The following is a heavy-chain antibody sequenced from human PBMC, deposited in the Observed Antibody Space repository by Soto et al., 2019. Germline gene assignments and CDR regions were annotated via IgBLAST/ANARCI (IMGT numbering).Heavy chain of an antibody. CDR2: IHENGHFK. CDR3: ARDEGVPINYRFDY. Sequence: GGSLRLSCAASGFSFSSYSMSWIRQAPGKGLEWLAHIHENGHFKFYVDSVKGRFTISRDDALNSLYQQMNSLRAEDTAMYYCARDEGVPINYRFDYWGQGTLVTVSS. CDR1: GFSFSSYS. V-gene: IGHV3-7*03. J-gene: IGHJ4*02. D-gene: IGHD4-4*01.